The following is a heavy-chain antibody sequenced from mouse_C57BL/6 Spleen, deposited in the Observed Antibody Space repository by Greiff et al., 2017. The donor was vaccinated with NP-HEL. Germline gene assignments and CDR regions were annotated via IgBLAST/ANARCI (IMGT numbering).Heavy chain of an antibody. CDR3: ARTLYYYAMDY. Sequence: EVQVVESGGGLVKPGGSLKLSCAASGFTFSDYGMHWVRQAPEKGLERVAYISSGSSTIYYADTVKGRFTISRDNAKNTLFLQMTSLRSEDTAMYYCARTLYYYAMDYWGQGTSVTVSS. V-gene: IGHV5-17*01. CDR2: ISSGSSTI. J-gene: IGHJ4*01. CDR1: GFTFSDYG.